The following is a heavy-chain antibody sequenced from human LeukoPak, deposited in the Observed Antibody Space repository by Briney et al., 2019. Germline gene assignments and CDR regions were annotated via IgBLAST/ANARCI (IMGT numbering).Heavy chain of an antibody. J-gene: IGHJ4*02. CDR2: INSDGSDT. CDR3: ARSPLTVTTRLHFDY. Sequence: GGSLRLSCAASGFTFSSYLMHWVRQAPGKGLVWVSRINSDGSDTGYADSVKGRFTISRDNAKNTLHLQMNSLRAEDTAVYYCARSPLTVTTRLHFDYWGQGTLVTVSS. D-gene: IGHD4-17*01. CDR1: GFTFSSYL. V-gene: IGHV3-74*01.